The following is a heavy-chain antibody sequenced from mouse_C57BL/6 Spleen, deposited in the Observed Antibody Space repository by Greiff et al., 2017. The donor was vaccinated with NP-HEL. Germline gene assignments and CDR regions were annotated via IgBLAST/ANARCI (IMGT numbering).Heavy chain of an antibody. CDR2: IYPGDGDT. CDR3: ARALYYYGSPFAD. D-gene: IGHD1-1*01. CDR1: GYAFSSSW. Sequence: QVQLKESGPELVKPGASVKISCKASGYAFSSSWMNWVKQRPGKGLEWIGRIYPGDGDTNYNGKFKGKATLTADKSSSTAYMQLSSLTSEDSAVYFCARALYYYGSPFADWGQGTLVTVSA. J-gene: IGHJ3*01. V-gene: IGHV1-82*01.